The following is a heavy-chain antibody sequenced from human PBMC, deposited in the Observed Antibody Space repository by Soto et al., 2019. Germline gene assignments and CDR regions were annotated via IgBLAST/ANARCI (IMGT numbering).Heavy chain of an antibody. CDR2: ISAYNGDT. J-gene: IGHJ4*02. D-gene: IGHD3-10*01. V-gene: IGHV1-18*01. Sequence: GPEVKTPGASVKVSCKTSGYPFTHYGFIWVRQAPRQGLELMGWISAYNGDTKVPQKFQGRLTLTTDTSTSTASMELRSLRSDDTAVYYCARVPSCLPGDYWGQGTLVTVSS. CDR1: GYPFTHYG. CDR3: ARVPSCLPGDY.